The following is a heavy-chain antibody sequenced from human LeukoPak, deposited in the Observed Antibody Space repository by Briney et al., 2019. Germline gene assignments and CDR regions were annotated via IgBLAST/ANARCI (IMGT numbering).Heavy chain of an antibody. CDR1: GGSISSYY. CDR3: ARGYTYYDILTGYPPDYYYGMDV. CDR2: IYYSGST. J-gene: IGHJ6*02. D-gene: IGHD3-9*01. V-gene: IGHV4-59*01. Sequence: PSETLSLTCTVSGGSISSYYWSWLRQPPGKGLEWIGYIYYSGSTNYNPSLKSRVTISVDTSKTQFSLKLSSVTAADTAVYYCARGYTYYDILTGYPPDYYYGMDVWGQGTTVTVSS.